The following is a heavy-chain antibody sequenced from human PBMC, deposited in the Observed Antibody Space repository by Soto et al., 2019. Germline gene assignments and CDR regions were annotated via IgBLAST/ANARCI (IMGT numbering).Heavy chain of an antibody. J-gene: IGHJ5*02. V-gene: IGHV1-2*04. CDR1: GYTFTGYY. D-gene: IGHD2-15*01. CDR3: ARATHYLGYCSGGSCYSGWFDP. CDR2: INPNSGGT. Sequence: ASVKVSCKASGYTFTGYYMHWVRQAPGQGLEWMGWINPNSGGTNYAQKFQGWVTMTRDTSISTAYMELSRLRSDDTAVYYCARATHYLGYCSGGSCYSGWFDPRGQGTLVTVSS.